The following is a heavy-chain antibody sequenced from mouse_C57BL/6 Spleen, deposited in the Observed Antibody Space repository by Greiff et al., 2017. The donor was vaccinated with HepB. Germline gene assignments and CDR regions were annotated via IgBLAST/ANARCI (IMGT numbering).Heavy chain of an antibody. J-gene: IGHJ1*03. V-gene: IGHV5-12*01. CDR2: ISNGGGST. Sequence: EVQLVESGGGLVQPGGSLKLSCAASGFTFSDYYMYWVRQTPEKRLEWVAYISNGGGSTYYPDTVKGRFTISRDNAKNTLYLQMSRLKSEDTAMYYCARHLNYYGSSYLWYFDVWGTGTTVTVSS. CDR1: GFTFSDYY. D-gene: IGHD1-1*01. CDR3: ARHLNYYGSSYLWYFDV.